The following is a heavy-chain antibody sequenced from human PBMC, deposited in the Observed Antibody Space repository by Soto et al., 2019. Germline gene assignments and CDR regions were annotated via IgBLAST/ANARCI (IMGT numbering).Heavy chain of an antibody. CDR1: GESFSDYF. CDR2: INHSGFS. D-gene: IGHD3-10*01. Sequence: QVQLQQWGAGLLKSSETLSLTCAVYGESFSDYFWTWIRQPPGKGLEWIGEINHSGFSQYNPSLKSRVTISVDTSKNQFSLNVSSVTAAVTAEYFCARPTFGRGSFDIWSQGTMVTVSP. J-gene: IGHJ3*02. V-gene: IGHV4-34*01. CDR3: ARPTFGRGSFDI.